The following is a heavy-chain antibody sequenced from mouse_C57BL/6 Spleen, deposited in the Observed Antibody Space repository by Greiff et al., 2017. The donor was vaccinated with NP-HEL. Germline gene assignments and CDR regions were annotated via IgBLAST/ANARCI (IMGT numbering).Heavy chain of an antibody. CDR2: ISGGGGNT. D-gene: IGHD2-2*01. J-gene: IGHJ2*01. Sequence: DVKLVESGGGLVKPGGSLKLSCAASGFTFSSYTMSWVRQTPEKRLEWVATISGGGGNTYYPDSVKGRFTISRDNAKNTLYLQMSSLRSEDTALYYCARHGLPLDDWGQGTTLTVSS. CDR1: GFTFSSYT. CDR3: ARHGLPLDD. V-gene: IGHV5-9*01.